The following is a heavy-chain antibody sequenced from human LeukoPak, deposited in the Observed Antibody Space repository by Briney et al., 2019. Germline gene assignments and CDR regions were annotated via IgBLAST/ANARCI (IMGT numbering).Heavy chain of an antibody. Sequence: SETLSLTCAVYGGSFSGYYWSWIRQPPGKGLEWIGEINHSGSTNYNPSLKSRVTISVDTSKNQFSLKLSSVTAADTAVYYCARGRFGGTSFDYWGQGTLVTVSS. CDR3: ARGRFGGTSFDY. J-gene: IGHJ4*02. CDR2: INHSGST. V-gene: IGHV4-34*01. D-gene: IGHD3-10*01. CDR1: GGSFSGYY.